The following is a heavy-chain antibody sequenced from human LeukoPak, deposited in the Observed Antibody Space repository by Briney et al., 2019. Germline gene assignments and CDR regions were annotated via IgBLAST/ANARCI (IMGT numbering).Heavy chain of an antibody. Sequence: GGSLRLSCAASGFTFSSYGMRWVRQAPGKGLEWVAFIRYDGSNKYYADSVKGRFTISRDNSKNTLYLQMNSLRAEDTAVYYCAKDPRWNTAMVKGIGDVDYWGQGTLVTVSS. CDR2: IRYDGSNK. D-gene: IGHD5-18*01. J-gene: IGHJ4*02. V-gene: IGHV3-30*02. CDR3: AKDPRWNTAMVKGIGDVDY. CDR1: GFTFSSYG.